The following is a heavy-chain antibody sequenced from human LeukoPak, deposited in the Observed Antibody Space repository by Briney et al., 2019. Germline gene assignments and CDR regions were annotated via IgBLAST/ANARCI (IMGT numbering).Heavy chain of an antibody. CDR2: ISGSGGGT. V-gene: IGHV3-23*01. Sequence: TGGSLRLSCAASGFTFSSYAMSWVRQAPGKGLEWVSLISGSGGGTYYADSVKGRFTISRDNSKNTLYLQMNSLRAEDTAVFYCAKDRDDYVWGSYLGAFDIWGQGTMVTVSS. D-gene: IGHD3-16*01. J-gene: IGHJ3*02. CDR3: AKDRDDYVWGSYLGAFDI. CDR1: GFTFSSYA.